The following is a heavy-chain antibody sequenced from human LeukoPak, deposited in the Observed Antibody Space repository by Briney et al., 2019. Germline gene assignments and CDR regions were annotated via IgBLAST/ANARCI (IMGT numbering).Heavy chain of an antibody. Sequence: SETLSLTCTVSGGSISSYYWSWIRQPPGKGLEWTGYIYYSGSTNYNPSLKSRVTISVDTSKNQFSLKLSSVTAADTAVYYCAGLHSSWYNYYYYYGMDVWGQGTTVTVSS. CDR2: IYYSGST. CDR3: AGLHSSWYNYYYYYGMDV. J-gene: IGHJ6*02. V-gene: IGHV4-59*01. CDR1: GGSISSYY. D-gene: IGHD6-13*01.